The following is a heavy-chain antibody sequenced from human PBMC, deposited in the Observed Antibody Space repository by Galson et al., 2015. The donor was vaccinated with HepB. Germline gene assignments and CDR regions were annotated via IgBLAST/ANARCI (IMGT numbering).Heavy chain of an antibody. Sequence: SVKVSCKASGYTFTSYAMHWVRQAPGQRLEWMGWINAGNGNTKYSQKFQGRVTITRDTSASTAYMELSSLRSEDTAVYYCAREMATEWAFDIWGQGTMVTVSS. J-gene: IGHJ3*02. CDR1: GYTFTSYA. CDR3: AREMATEWAFDI. V-gene: IGHV1-3*01. D-gene: IGHD5-24*01. CDR2: INAGNGNT.